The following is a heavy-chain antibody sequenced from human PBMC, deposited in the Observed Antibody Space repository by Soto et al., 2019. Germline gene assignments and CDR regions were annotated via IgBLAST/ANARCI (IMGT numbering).Heavy chain of an antibody. J-gene: IGHJ5*02. D-gene: IGHD2-2*01. CDR3: ARVIPGAEAWFDP. V-gene: IGHV1-18*01. CDR1: GNTFTNFG. CDR2: ISADTDDP. Sequence: QGQLVQSGAEVKKPGASVKVSYTASGNTFTNFGVTWVRQAPGHGLELMGWISADTDDPNYAQKFQGRATMTIATSTSTAYLDLRSLTSDDTAVYYCARVIPGAEAWFDPWGQGTLVTVSS.